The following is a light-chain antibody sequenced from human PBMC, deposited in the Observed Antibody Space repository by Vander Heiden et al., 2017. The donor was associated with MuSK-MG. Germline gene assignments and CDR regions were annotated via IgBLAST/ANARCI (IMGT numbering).Light chain of an antibody. Sequence: ALTQPPSVSVSPGQTAIITCSGDKLGDQYVFWYQQRPGQSPVLLIYQDNKRPSGIPERFSGSSSEDTATLTISGAQAVDEADYYCQTFDRSGFFGGGTKLTV. CDR2: QDN. J-gene: IGLJ2*01. V-gene: IGLV3-1*01. CDR3: QTFDRSGF. CDR1: KLGDQY.